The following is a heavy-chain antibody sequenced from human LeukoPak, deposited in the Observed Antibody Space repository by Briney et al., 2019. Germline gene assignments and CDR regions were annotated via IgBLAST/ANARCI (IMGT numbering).Heavy chain of an antibody. V-gene: IGHV1-8*01. CDR3: ARGNDFWSGYPTYWFDP. D-gene: IGHD3-3*01. Sequence: GASVKVSCKASGYTFTSYDINWVRQATGQGLEWMGWMNHNSGNTGYAQKFQGRVTMTRNTSISTAYMELSSLRSEDTAVYYCARGNDFWSGYPTYWFDPWGQGTLVTVSS. CDR2: MNHNSGNT. J-gene: IGHJ5*02. CDR1: GYTFTSYD.